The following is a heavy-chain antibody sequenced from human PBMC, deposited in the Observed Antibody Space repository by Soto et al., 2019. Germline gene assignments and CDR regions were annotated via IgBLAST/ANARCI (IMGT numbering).Heavy chain of an antibody. CDR2: IWYDGSLQ. Sequence: QVQMVEYGGGVVQPGRSLRLSCAASGFSFENYGMHWVRQAPGRGLEWVAIIWYDGSLQYYAAAVKGRFTISRDNSKNALYLEMNSLRAEDKAVYYCANLWGDGYNLGQDYNGMDVGGQGTKVIVSS. CDR3: ANLWGDGYNLGQDYNGMDV. D-gene: IGHD5-12*01. CDR1: GFSFENYG. V-gene: IGHV3-33*06. J-gene: IGHJ6*02.